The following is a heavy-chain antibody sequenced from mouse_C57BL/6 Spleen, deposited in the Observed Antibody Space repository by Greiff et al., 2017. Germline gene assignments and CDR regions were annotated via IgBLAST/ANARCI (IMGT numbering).Heavy chain of an antibody. V-gene: IGHV14-2*01. CDR2: IDPEDGDS. D-gene: IGHD1-1*01. J-gene: IGHJ1*03. CDR1: GFNITDYY. CDR3: ATTYYGSSTHWYFDV. Sequence: VQLQQSGAELVKPGASVKLSCTASGFNITDYYMHWVKQRPEQGLEWIGRIDPEDGDSTSAPKFPCKATITADTSSTTAYLQLSSLTSEDTAVYYCATTYYGSSTHWYFDVWGTGTTVTVSS.